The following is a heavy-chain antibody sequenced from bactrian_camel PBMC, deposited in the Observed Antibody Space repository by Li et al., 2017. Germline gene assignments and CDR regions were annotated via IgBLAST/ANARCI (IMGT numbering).Heavy chain of an antibody. CDR3: AADWDCRKVTVAHTNFGY. CDR2: INRDDVT. J-gene: IGHJ6*01. D-gene: IGHD1*01. Sequence: VQLVESGGASVQAGGPLKLACKASRYTVYRNCMAWFRQVPGKQREEVASINRDDVTFYADSVKGRFTISHDNAKNTLFLQMNSLKPEDSAMYFCAADWDCRKVTVAHTNFGYWGQRTQVTVS. V-gene: IGHV3S55*01. CDR1: RYTVYRNC.